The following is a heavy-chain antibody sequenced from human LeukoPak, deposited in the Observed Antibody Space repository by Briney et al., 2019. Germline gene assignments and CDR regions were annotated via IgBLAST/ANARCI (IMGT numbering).Heavy chain of an antibody. CDR2: INPSGDT. CDR1: GASFSSGGYY. Sequence: SETLSLTCSVSGASFSSGGYYYSWLRQPAGKGMEWIGRINPSGDTNYNPSLKSRVTMSIQTSKNQLFLNLISVTAADTALYYCARGFSTGWYFDPWGRGTQVTVSS. CDR3: ARGFSTGWYFDP. D-gene: IGHD6-19*01. V-gene: IGHV4-61*02. J-gene: IGHJ2*01.